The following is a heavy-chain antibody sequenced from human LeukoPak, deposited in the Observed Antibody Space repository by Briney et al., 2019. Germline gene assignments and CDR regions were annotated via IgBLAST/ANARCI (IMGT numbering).Heavy chain of an antibody. Sequence: PSETLSLTCAVYGGSFSGYYWSWIRQPPGKGLEWIGEINHSGSTKYNPSLKSRVTISVDTSKNQFSLKLSSVTAADTAVYYCARVMVRGVSDAFDIWGQGTMVTVSS. CDR1: GGSFSGYY. D-gene: IGHD3-10*01. CDR3: ARVMVRGVSDAFDI. J-gene: IGHJ3*02. V-gene: IGHV4-34*01. CDR2: INHSGST.